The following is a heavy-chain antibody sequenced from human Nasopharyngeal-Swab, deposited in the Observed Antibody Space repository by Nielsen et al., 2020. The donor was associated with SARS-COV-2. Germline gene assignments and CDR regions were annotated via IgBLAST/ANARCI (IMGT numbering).Heavy chain of an antibody. Sequence: SVKVSCKASGFTFTSSAMQWVRQARGQRLEWIGWIDVGSGNTNYAQKFQERVTITRVRARSTAYMELSSLRSEDTACYYCAVDAYQLSAWGQGTLVTVSS. CDR3: AVDAYQLSA. CDR2: IDVGSGNT. J-gene: IGHJ4*02. V-gene: IGHV1-58*02. CDR1: GFTFTSSA. D-gene: IGHD2-2*01.